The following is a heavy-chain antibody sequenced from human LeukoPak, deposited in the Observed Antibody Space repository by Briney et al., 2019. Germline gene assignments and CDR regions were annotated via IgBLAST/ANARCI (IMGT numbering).Heavy chain of an antibody. J-gene: IGHJ3*02. V-gene: IGHV3-23*01. CDR2: ISGSGDRT. Sequence: GGSLRLSCIASGFTFSNHGMSWVRQAPGKGLEWVSIISGSGDRTLHAGSVKGRFTVSRDNSKNTLYLQMNSLRAEDTAVYYCARDSITMVRGVIITPPTFDIWGQGTMVTVSS. D-gene: IGHD3-10*01. CDR3: ARDSITMVRGVIITPPTFDI. CDR1: GFTFSNHG.